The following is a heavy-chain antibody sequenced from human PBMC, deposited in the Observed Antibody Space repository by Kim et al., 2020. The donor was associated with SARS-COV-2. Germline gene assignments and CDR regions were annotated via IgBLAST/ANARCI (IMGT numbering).Heavy chain of an antibody. V-gene: IGHV3-23*01. D-gene: IGHD3-3*01. J-gene: IGHJ5*02. CDR3: AKRHRFLEDRWFDP. Sequence: ADSVKGRFTISRDNSKNTLYLQMNSLRAEDTAVYYCAKRHRFLEDRWFDPWGQGTLVTVSS.